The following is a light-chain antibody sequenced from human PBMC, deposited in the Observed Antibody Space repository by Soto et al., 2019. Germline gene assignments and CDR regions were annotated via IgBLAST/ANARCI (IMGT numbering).Light chain of an antibody. CDR1: QSVSNN. V-gene: IGKV3D-15*01. Sequence: EIVLTQSPGTLSLSPGERATLSCRASQSVSNNYLAWYQQKPGQAPRLLIYGASNRATGIPDRFSGSGSGTEFTLTIRSLQSEDFAVYYCQQYNNWPWTFGQGTKVDI. J-gene: IGKJ1*01. CDR3: QQYNNWPWT. CDR2: GAS.